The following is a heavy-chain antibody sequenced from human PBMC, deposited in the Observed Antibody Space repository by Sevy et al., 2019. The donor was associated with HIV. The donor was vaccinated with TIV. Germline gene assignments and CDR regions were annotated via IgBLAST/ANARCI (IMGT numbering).Heavy chain of an antibody. V-gene: IGHV3-30*18. Sequence: GGSLRLSCAASGFTFSSYGMHWVRQAPGKGLEWVAVISYDGSNKYYADSVKGRFTISRDNSKNTLYLQMNSLRAEDTAVYYCAKTILPDRYSAYGMDVWGQGTTVTVSS. CDR3: AKTILPDRYSAYGMDV. CDR1: GFTFSSYG. CDR2: ISYDGSNK. D-gene: IGHD3-9*01. J-gene: IGHJ6*02.